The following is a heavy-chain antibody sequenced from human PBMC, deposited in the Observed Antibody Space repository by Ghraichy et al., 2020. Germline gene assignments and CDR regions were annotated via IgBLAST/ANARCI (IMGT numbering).Heavy chain of an antibody. V-gene: IGHV1-69*01. CDR2: IIPIFGTA. D-gene: IGHD6-19*01. CDR1: GGTFSSYA. CDR3: ASKDSSGWYWGY. Sequence: KVSCKASGGTFSSYAISWVRQAPGQGLEWMGGIIPIFGTANYAQKFQGRVTITADESTSTAYMELSSLRSEDTAVYYCASKDSSGWYWGYWGQGTLVTVSS. J-gene: IGHJ4*02.